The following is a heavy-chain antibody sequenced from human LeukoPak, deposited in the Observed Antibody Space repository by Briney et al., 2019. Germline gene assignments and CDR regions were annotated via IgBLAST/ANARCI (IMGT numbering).Heavy chain of an antibody. CDR3: AKGGIQPNAFDI. CDR2: ISYDGSNK. J-gene: IGHJ3*02. Sequence: GGSLRLSCAASGFTFSVYGMHWVRQAPGKGLEWVAVISYDGSNKYYADSVKGRFTISRDNSKNTLYLQMNSLRAEDTAVYYCAKGGIQPNAFDIWGQGTMVTVSS. V-gene: IGHV3-30*18. CDR1: GFTFSVYG. D-gene: IGHD5-18*01.